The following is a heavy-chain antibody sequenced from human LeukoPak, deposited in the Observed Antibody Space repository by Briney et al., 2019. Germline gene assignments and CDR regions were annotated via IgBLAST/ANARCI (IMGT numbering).Heavy chain of an antibody. V-gene: IGHV4-39*01. J-gene: IGHJ5*02. Sequence: SETLSLTCTVSGGSISSSSYYWGWIRLPPGMGLEWIGTIYYGGSTYYNPSLKSRVTISVDTSKNQFSLKLSSATAADTAVYYRARLRGINTGGWFDWFDPWGQGILVTVSS. CDR3: ARLRGINTGGWFDWFDP. CDR2: IYYGGST. D-gene: IGHD6-19*01. CDR1: GGSISSSSYY.